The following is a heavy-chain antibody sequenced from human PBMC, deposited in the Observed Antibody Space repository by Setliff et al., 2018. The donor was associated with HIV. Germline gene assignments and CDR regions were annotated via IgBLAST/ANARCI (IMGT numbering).Heavy chain of an antibody. CDR3: ARDNGRYFDRGWFDP. D-gene: IGHD3-9*01. CDR1: GFTFSNYS. Sequence: GGSLRLSCAASGFTFSNYSMNWVRQTPGKGLEWVSSISASATYIYYADSVEGRFTISRDNAENSLYLQMNSLRAEDTAVYYCARDNGRYFDRGWFDPWGQGALVTVSS. J-gene: IGHJ5*02. CDR2: ISASATYI. V-gene: IGHV3-21*01.